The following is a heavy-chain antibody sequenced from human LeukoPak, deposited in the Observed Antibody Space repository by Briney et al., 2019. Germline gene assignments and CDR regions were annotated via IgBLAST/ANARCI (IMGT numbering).Heavy chain of an antibody. V-gene: IGHV4-34*01. CDR3: ASRTDMDWLTGFDY. CDR2: INHSGST. J-gene: IGHJ4*02. Sequence: PSETLSLTCAVYGGSFSGYYWSWIRQPPGKGLEWIGEINHSGSTNYNPSLKSRVTISVDTSKNQFSLKLSSVTAAGTAVYYCASRTDMDWLTGFDYWGQGTLVTVSS. D-gene: IGHD3-9*01. CDR1: GGSFSGYY.